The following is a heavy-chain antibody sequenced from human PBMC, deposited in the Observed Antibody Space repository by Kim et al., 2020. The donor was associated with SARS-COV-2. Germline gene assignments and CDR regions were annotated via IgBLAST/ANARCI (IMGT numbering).Heavy chain of an antibody. V-gene: IGHV3-7*01. CDR2: IKQDGSEK. D-gene: IGHD3-16*01. Sequence: GGSLRLSCAASGFTFSSYWMSWVRQAPGKGLEWVANIKQDGSEKYYVDSVKGRFTISRDNAKNSLYLQMNSLRAEDTAVYYCARVFAWDVWGRHPRLYYFDYWGQGTLVTVSS. CDR3: ARVFAWDVWGRHPRLYYFDY. J-gene: IGHJ4*02. CDR1: GFTFSSYW.